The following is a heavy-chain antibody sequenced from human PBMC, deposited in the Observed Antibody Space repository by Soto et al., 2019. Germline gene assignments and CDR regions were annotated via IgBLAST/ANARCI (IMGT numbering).Heavy chain of an antibody. CDR2: MNPNSGNT. V-gene: IGHV1-8*01. CDR3: ARGRWWVLGTFFDY. CDR1: GYTFTSYD. D-gene: IGHD2-15*01. Sequence: ASVKVSCKASGYTFTSYDINWVREATGQGLEWMGWMNPNSGNTGYAQKFQGRVNMTRNTSISTAYMELSSMKAEGAAGYDCARGRWWVLGTFFDYWGQGTLVTVCS. J-gene: IGHJ4*02.